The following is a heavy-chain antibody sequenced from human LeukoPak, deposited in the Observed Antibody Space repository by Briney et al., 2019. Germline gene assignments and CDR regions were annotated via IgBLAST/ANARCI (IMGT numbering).Heavy chain of an antibody. D-gene: IGHD3-10*01. CDR1: GGTFSSYA. J-gene: IGHJ1*01. V-gene: IGHV1-69*13. CDR3: ARDELLWFGELWYFQH. CDR2: IIPIFGTA. Sequence: HVASVKVSCKASGGTFSSYAISWVRQAPGQGLEWMGGIIPIFGTANYAQKFQGRVTITADESTSTAYMELSSLRSEDTAVYYCARDELLWFGELWYFQHWGQGTLVTVSS.